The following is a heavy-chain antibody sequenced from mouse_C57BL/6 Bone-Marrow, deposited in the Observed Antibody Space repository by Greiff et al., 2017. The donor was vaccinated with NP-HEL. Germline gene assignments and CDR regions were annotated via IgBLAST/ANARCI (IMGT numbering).Heavy chain of an antibody. J-gene: IGHJ4*01. D-gene: IGHD1-1*01. CDR3: ARRYGSSYEGYAMDY. V-gene: IGHV2-2*01. CDR1: GFSLTSYG. CDR2: IWSGGST. Sequence: QVQLKESGPGLVQPSQSLSITCTVSGFSLTSYGVHWVRQSPGKGLEWLGVIWSGGSTDYNAAFISRLSISKDNSKSQVFFKMNSLQADDTAIYYCARRYGSSYEGYAMDYWGQGTSVTVSS.